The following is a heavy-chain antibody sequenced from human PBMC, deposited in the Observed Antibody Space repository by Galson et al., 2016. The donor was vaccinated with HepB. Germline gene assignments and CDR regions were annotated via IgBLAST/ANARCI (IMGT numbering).Heavy chain of an antibody. CDR2: INSGGGT. J-gene: IGHJ5*02. CDR1: GFTVSSNY. Sequence: SLRLSCAASGFTVSSNYMSWVRQAPGKGLEWASVINSGGGTYYADSVKGRFTISRDSSKNTLYLQMNSLRAEDTAVYYCARDLGALGPWGQGTLVTVSS. V-gene: IGHV3-66*01. CDR3: ARDLGALGP. D-gene: IGHD3-16*01.